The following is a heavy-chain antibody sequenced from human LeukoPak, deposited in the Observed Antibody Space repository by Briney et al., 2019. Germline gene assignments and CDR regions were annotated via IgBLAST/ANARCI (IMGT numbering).Heavy chain of an antibody. CDR2: ISASGGNT. J-gene: IGHJ4*02. CDR1: GFIFSSYA. Sequence: GGSLRLSCAASGFIFSSYAMSWVRQAPGKGLEWGSVISASGGNTYYADSVKGRFTISRDNSKNTLYLQMNSLRAEDTAVYYCAKTITGSYFRLDYWGQGTLVTVSS. CDR3: AKTITGSYFRLDY. V-gene: IGHV3-23*01. D-gene: IGHD3-10*01.